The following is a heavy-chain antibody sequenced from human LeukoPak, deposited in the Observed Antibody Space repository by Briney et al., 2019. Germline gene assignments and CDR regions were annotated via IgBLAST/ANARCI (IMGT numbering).Heavy chain of an antibody. J-gene: IGHJ6*03. D-gene: IGHD3-9*01. CDR2: FSYSGNI. CDR1: GASINSGTYY. CDR3: ARALRRYFDTPASIPQIYYYYYMDV. Sequence: SETLSLTCTVSGASINSGTYYWGWVRQPPGKGLEWIGTFSYSGNIYYNPSLKSRVTISVDTSKNQFSLKLSSVTAADTAVYYCARALRRYFDTPASIPQIYYYYYMDVWGKGTTVTISS. V-gene: IGHV4-39*07.